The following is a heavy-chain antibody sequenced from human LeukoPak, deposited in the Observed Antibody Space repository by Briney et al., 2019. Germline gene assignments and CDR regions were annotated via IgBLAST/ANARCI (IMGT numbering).Heavy chain of an antibody. J-gene: IGHJ3*02. CDR3: ARDDSSRWYNSFDI. D-gene: IGHD6-13*01. CDR2: ISYDGSNK. CDR1: GFTFSSYA. V-gene: IGHV3-30-3*01. Sequence: GGPLRLSCAASGFTFSSYALHWVRQAPGKGLEWVAVISYDGSNKYYADSVKGRFTISRDIAKNSLYLQMNSLRVEDTAVYYCARDDSSRWYNSFDIWGQGTMVTVSS.